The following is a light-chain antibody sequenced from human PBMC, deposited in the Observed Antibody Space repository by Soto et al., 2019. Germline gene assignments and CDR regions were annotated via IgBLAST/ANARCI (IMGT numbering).Light chain of an antibody. CDR1: ESISRN. CDR2: GAY. Sequence: EGVMTQFPATLSVSPGETATLSCRASESISRNLAWYQQKPGQAPRLLIHGAYNRATGVPVRFSGSGSGTEFSLTISSLQSEDFAVYFCQQYNNWPPYTFGQGTKVDIK. J-gene: IGKJ2*01. CDR3: QQYNNWPPYT. V-gene: IGKV3-15*01.